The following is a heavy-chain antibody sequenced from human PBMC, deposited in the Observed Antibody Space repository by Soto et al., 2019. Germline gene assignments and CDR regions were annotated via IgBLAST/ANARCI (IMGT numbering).Heavy chain of an antibody. D-gene: IGHD3-22*01. CDR2: ISYDGSNK. CDR1: GFTFSSYA. V-gene: IGHV3-30*04. J-gene: IGHJ6*02. Sequence: LSLTCAASGFTFSSYAMHWVRQAPGKGLEWVAVISYDGSNKYYADSVKGRFTISRDNSKNTLYLQMNSLRAEDTAVYYCARENYYDSSGYYYYYYGMDVWGQGTTVTVSS. CDR3: ARENYYDSSGYYYYYYGMDV.